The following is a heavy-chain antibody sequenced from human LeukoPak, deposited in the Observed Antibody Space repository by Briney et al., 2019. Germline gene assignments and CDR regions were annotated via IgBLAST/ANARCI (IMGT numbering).Heavy chain of an antibody. CDR1: GLTFSKYA. D-gene: IGHD1-26*01. Sequence: GGSLRLSCAASGLTFSKYAMHWLRQTPGKGLEWVAAIWNDGSDENYADSAKGRFTISSDNSKNTLYLQMNSLRVEDTAVYYCAFEIGRSQGAFDIWGQGTMITASS. CDR2: IWNDGSDE. J-gene: IGHJ3*02. CDR3: AFEIGRSQGAFDI. V-gene: IGHV3-33*01.